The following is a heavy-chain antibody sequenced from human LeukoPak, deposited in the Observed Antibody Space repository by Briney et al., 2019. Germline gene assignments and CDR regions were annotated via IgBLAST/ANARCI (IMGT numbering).Heavy chain of an antibody. D-gene: IGHD2-2*01. Sequence: SETLSLTCTVSGGSISSSSYYWGWIRQPPGKGLEWIGSIYYSGSTYYNPSLKSRVTISVDTSKNQFSLKLSSVTAADTAVYYCARDCSSTSCYAEPRLTYWGQGTLVTVSS. J-gene: IGHJ4*02. V-gene: IGHV4-39*07. CDR1: GGSISSSSYY. CDR2: IYYSGST. CDR3: ARDCSSTSCYAEPRLTY.